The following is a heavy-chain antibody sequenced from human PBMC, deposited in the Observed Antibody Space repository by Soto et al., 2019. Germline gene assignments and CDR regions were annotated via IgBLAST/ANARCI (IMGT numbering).Heavy chain of an antibody. J-gene: IGHJ4*02. CDR2: IYYRGNA. D-gene: IGHD3-9*01. CDR1: DDSIKSDKYY. Sequence: QLQLQESGPGLVKPSETLSLTCSVSDDSIKSDKYYWGWIRQPPGKGLEWIGSIYYRGNAYYNPSLQTRVTISLDKSKSQFSLKLNSVTAADSAVYFCARLEGLATISYYFDFWGPGALVTVSS. CDR3: ARLEGLATISYYFDF. V-gene: IGHV4-39*01.